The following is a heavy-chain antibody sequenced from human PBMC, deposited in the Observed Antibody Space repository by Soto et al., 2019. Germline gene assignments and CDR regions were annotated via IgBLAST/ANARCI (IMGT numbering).Heavy chain of an antibody. CDR1: GGSFSAHS. CDR2: ITHGGST. J-gene: IGHJ6*02. Sequence: SQSRSLTSGVYGGSFSAHSWTWVRQSPGKWLEWIGEITHGGSTDYNPDHRSRIVMSVDTSKIQFTLRVTSGTAADATVYFCARARVDSWCLIYYGLDVWGQRTTVTVSS. V-gene: IGHV4-34*01. CDR3: ARARVDSWCLIYYGLDV. D-gene: IGHD3-3*01.